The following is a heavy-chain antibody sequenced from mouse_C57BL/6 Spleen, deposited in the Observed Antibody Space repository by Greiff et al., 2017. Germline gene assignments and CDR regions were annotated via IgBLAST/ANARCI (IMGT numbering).Heavy chain of an antibody. CDR2: INYDGSST. V-gene: IGHV5-16*01. CDR1: GFTFSDYY. D-gene: IGHD3-3*01. Sequence: EVKLVESEGGLVQPGSSMKLSCTASGFTFSDYYMAWVRQVPEKGLEWVANINYDGSSTYYLDSLKSRFIISRDNAKNILYLQMSSLKSEDTATYYCARERGRRYFDCWGQGTTLTVSS. J-gene: IGHJ2*01. CDR3: ARERGRRYFDC.